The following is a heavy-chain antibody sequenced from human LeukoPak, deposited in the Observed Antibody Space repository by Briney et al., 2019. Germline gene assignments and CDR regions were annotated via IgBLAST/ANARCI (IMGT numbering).Heavy chain of an antibody. V-gene: IGHV1-3*01. CDR1: GYTFTSYA. D-gene: IGHD6-13*01. J-gene: IGHJ3*02. CDR3: ARGVGIAAAEGIFDI. CDR2: INAGNGNT. Sequence: ASVKVSCKASGYTFTSYAMRWVRQAPGQRLEWMGWINAGNGNTKYSQKFQGRVTITRDTSASTAYMELSSLRSEDTAVYYCARGVGIAAAEGIFDIWGQGTMVTVSS.